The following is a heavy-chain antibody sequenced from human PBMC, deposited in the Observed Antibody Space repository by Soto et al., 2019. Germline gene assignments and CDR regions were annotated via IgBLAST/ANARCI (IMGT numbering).Heavy chain of an antibody. CDR2: INPSGGST. CDR1: GYTFTSYY. V-gene: IGHV1-46*01. Sequence: ASVKVSCKASGYTFTSYYMHWVRQAPGQGLEWMGIINPSGGSTSYAQKFQGRVTMTRDTSTSTVYMELSSLRSEDTAVYYCARLLYSSGWFLYMDVWGKGTTVTVSS. D-gene: IGHD6-19*01. J-gene: IGHJ6*03. CDR3: ARLLYSSGWFLYMDV.